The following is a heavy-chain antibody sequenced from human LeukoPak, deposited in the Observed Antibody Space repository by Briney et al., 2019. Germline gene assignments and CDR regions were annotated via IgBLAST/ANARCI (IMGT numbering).Heavy chain of an antibody. Sequence: SETLSLTCTVSGGSISSYYWSWIRQPPGKGLEWIGYIYYSGSTNYNPSLKSRVTISVDTSKNQFSLKLSSVTAADTAVYYCARFLYYYGSGSLPFDYWGQGILVTVSS. CDR3: ARFLYYYGSGSLPFDY. CDR2: IYYSGST. V-gene: IGHV4-59*12. D-gene: IGHD3-10*01. CDR1: GGSISSYY. J-gene: IGHJ4*02.